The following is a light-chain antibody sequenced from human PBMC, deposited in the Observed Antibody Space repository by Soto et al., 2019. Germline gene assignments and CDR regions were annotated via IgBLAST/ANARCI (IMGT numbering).Light chain of an antibody. CDR2: EVT. CDR3: SSYTSSNTLV. Sequence: QLVLTQPASVSGSPGQSITISCTGTTSDIGGYNYVSWYQQHPGKAPKLIIYEVTNRPSGVSSRFSGSKSGNTASLSISGLQPEDEADYYCSSYTSSNTLVFGGGAKLTVL. V-gene: IGLV2-14*01. J-gene: IGLJ2*01. CDR1: TSDIGGYNY.